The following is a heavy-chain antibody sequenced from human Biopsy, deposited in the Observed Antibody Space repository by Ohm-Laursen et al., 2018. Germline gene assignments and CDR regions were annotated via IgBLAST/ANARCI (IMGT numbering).Heavy chain of an antibody. Sequence: ESSVTVSCKASGYSFTSYYMHWVRQAPGQGLEWMGMINPSGSTTSYPQIFQGRVTMTRDTSKSTVYMELSSLRSADTAVYFCARNTGWYGDLYYFDYWGQGTLVTVSS. V-gene: IGHV1-46*01. J-gene: IGHJ4*02. D-gene: IGHD6-19*01. CDR3: ARNTGWYGDLYYFDY. CDR2: INPSGSTT. CDR1: GYSFTSYY.